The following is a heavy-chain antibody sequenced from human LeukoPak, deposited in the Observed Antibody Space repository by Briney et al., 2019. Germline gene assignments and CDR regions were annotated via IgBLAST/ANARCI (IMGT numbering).Heavy chain of an antibody. J-gene: IGHJ3*02. Sequence: ASVKVSCKASGGTFSSYAISWVRQAPGQGLEWMGRIIPILGIANYAQKFQGRVTITADKSTSTAYMELSSLRSEDTALYYCAREGVGYCGSSGPGDAFDIWGQGTMVTVSS. CDR2: IIPILGIA. V-gene: IGHV1-69*04. CDR1: GGTFSSYA. D-gene: IGHD3-22*01. CDR3: AREGVGYCGSSGPGDAFDI.